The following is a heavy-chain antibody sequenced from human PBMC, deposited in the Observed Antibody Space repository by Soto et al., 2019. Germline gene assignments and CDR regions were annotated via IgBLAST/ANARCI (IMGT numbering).Heavy chain of an antibody. Sequence: SETLSLTCTVYGGSISGYYWSWIRQPPGKGLEWIGYIYYSGSTTYNPSLKSPVTISVDTSRNQFSLKLSSVTAADTAVYYCAKVRDDHSYFFDYWGQGTLVTVSS. CDR2: IYYSGST. CDR3: AKVRDDHSYFFDY. J-gene: IGHJ4*02. D-gene: IGHD6-6*01. V-gene: IGHV4-59*01. CDR1: GGSISGYY.